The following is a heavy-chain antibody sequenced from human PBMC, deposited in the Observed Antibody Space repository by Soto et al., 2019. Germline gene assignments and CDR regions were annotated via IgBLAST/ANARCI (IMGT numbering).Heavy chain of an antibody. V-gene: IGHV6-1*01. CDR3: VRCDQDSDYLYV. J-gene: IGHJ6*02. D-gene: IGHD5-12*01. CDR1: GDSVSSNSVA. CDR2: TFYRSKWYN. Sequence: SQTLSLTCDISGDSVSSNSVAWNWIRQSPSRGLEWLGRTFYRSKWYNDYGVSVKSRISINPDTSKNQFSLQLNSVTPEDTAVFYCVRCDQDSDYLYVGSPGTSDTVSS.